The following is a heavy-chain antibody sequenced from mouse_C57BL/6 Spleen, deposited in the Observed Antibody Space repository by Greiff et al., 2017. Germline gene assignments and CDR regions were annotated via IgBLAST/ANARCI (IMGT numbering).Heavy chain of an antibody. V-gene: IGHV5-16*01. J-gene: IGHJ2*01. CDR1: GFTFSDYY. Sequence: EVQVVESEGGLVQPGSSMKLSCTASGFTFSDYYMAWVRQVPEKGLEWVANINYDGSSTYYLDSLKSRFIISRDNAKNILYLQMSSLKSEDTATYYCARARRDGYYLDYWGQGTTLTVSS. D-gene: IGHD2-3*01. CDR3: ARARRDGYYLDY. CDR2: INYDGSST.